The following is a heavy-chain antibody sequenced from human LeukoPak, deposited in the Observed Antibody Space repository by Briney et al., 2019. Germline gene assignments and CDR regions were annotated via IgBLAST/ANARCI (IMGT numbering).Heavy chain of an antibody. D-gene: IGHD6-13*01. CDR2: IYYSGST. CDR1: GGSISTTGYY. CDR3: ASDKGYSNNYFDY. V-gene: IGHV4-39*01. J-gene: IGHJ4*01. Sequence: SETLSLTCTVSGGSISTTGYYWAWIRQPPGKGLERIASIYYSGSTYYNSSLKSRVTISVDTSRNQFSLKLSSVTAADTALYYCASDKGYSNNYFDYWGQGTLVTVSS.